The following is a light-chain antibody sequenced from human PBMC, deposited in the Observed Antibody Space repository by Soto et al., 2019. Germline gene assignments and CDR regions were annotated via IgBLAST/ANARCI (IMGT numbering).Light chain of an antibody. CDR3: QQYNTLDT. J-gene: IGKJ2*01. CDR1: QNVNSN. V-gene: IGKV3-15*01. CDR2: NVS. Sequence: EIAMTQSPATLSVSPGQRATLSCRASQNVNSNLAWYQQKPGHAPILLMYNVSTRATGFPARFSGSGSGTEFTLTYSSLQSEDSAIDCCQQYNTLDTFGQGTKLEIK.